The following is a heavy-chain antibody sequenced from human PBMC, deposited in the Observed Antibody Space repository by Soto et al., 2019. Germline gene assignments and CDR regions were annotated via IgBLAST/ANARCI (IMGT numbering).Heavy chain of an antibody. Sequence: SESVYLTCTASAGCICSYHCSCVRQPPGKGLEWIGYIYFRGTTNYNPSLKSRVTMSADTSKNQFSLKLNSVTAADTAVYYCARMNYYDTSGYPFDYWGQGMMVTVS. CDR1: AGCICSYH. V-gene: IGHV4-59*01. D-gene: IGHD3-22*01. CDR3: ARMNYYDTSGYPFDY. J-gene: IGHJ4*02. CDR2: IYFRGTT.